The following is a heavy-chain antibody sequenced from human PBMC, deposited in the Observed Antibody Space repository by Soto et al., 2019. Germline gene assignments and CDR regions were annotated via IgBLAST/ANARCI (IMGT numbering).Heavy chain of an antibody. CDR3: IQSRCGGDCLQSYASYYYYGMDV. Sequence: QITLKESGPTLVKPTQTLTLTCSFSAFSLSTGGVGVGWIRQPPGKALEWLALIYWDDDKRYSPSLRSRLTITKDTSKYQVVLTMTNMDPVDTATYYCIQSRCGGDCLQSYASYYYYGMDVWGQGTTVTVYS. J-gene: IGHJ6*02. CDR2: IYWDDDK. CDR1: AFSLSTGGVG. V-gene: IGHV2-5*02. D-gene: IGHD2-21*02.